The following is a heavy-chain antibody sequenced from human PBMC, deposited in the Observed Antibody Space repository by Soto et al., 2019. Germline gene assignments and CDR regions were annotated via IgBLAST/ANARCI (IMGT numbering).Heavy chain of an antibody. D-gene: IGHD5-18*01. V-gene: IGHV4-59*01. Sequence: SETLSLTCTFSGGSISSYYWSWIRQPPGKGLEWIGYIYYSGSTNYNPSLKSRVTISVDTSKNQFSLKLSSVTAADTAVYYCARDRRYSYGRRYYYGMDVWGQGTTVTVSS. CDR3: ARDRRYSYGRRYYYGMDV. J-gene: IGHJ6*02. CDR2: IYYSGST. CDR1: GGSISSYY.